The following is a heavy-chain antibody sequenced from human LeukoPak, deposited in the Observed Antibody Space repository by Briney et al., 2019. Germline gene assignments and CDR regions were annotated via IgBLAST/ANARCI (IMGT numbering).Heavy chain of an antibody. D-gene: IGHD3-3*01. CDR1: GFTFSSYA. J-gene: IGHJ6*02. CDR2: ISYDGSNE. Sequence: GGSLRLSCAASGFTFSSYAMHWVRQAPGKGLEWVAVISYDGSNEYYADSVKGRFTISRVNSKNALYLQMNSLRAGDTAVYYCAKVPYYGDFYYYGVDVWGQGATVTVSS. V-gene: IGHV3-30*04. CDR3: AKVPYYGDFYYYGVDV.